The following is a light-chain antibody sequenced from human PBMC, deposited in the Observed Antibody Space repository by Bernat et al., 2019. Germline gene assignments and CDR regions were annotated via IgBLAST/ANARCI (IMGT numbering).Light chain of an antibody. Sequence: DIQMTQSPSSLSASVGDRVTITCRASQSISNYLNWYQQKPGKAPKFLIYAASSLADGVPSRFTGSGSGTEFTLTISSLQPKDSAAYYSQQTYSTPWTFGQGTKVEIK. CDR3: QQTYSTPWT. J-gene: IGKJ1*01. CDR2: AAS. CDR1: QSISNY. V-gene: IGKV1-39*01.